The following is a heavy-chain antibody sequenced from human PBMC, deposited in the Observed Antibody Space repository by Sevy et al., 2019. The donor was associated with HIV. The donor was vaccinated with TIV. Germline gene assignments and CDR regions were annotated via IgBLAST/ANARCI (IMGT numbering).Heavy chain of an antibody. Sequence: ASVKVSCKASGYTFTGYYMHWVRQAPGQGLEWMGWINPNSGGTNYDQKFQGWVTMTRDTSISTAYMELGRLRSDDTAVYYCARGGSSGPNGAFDIWGQGTMVTVSS. J-gene: IGHJ3*02. CDR2: INPNSGGT. CDR3: ARGGSSGPNGAFDI. CDR1: GYTFTGYY. V-gene: IGHV1-2*04. D-gene: IGHD3-22*01.